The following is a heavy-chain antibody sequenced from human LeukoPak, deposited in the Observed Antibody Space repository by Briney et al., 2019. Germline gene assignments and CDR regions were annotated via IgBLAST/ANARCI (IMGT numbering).Heavy chain of an antibody. CDR3: ARLFFDYSDGGVSYGGPHLPD. D-gene: IGHD3-22*01. Sequence: SETLSLTCTVSGDSINSYSWTWIGQPPGKGLEWIGYIHDRGFTNYRPSLKSRLTISQDTSKNQVYLSLTSVTAADTAVYFCARLFFDYSDGGVSYGGPHLPDWGQGTLVSVSS. V-gene: IGHV4-59*01. CDR1: GDSINSYS. CDR2: IHDRGFT. J-gene: IGHJ4*02.